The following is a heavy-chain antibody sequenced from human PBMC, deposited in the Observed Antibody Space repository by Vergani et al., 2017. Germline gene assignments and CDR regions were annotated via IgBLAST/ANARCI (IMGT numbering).Heavy chain of an antibody. CDR2: ISDSGAGT. D-gene: IGHD1-26*01. V-gene: IGHV3-23*01. CDR3: VGAYGRCGCFNN. Sequence: EVQLLESGGGAAQPGESLRLSCVASGFTFTAHGLNWVRQAPGKGLEWVLGISDSGAGTYYADSVKGRFTISRDNSKNTLYLKMNSLRVEDTAVYYCVGAYGRCGCFNNWGQGTLVTVSS. CDR1: GFTFTAHG. J-gene: IGHJ4*02.